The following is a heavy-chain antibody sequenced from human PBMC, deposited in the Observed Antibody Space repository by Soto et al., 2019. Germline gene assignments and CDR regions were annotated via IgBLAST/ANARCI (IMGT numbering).Heavy chain of an antibody. Sequence: GGSLRLSCAASGFTFSNAWMNWVRQAPGKGLEWVGRIKSKTDGGTTDYAAPVKGRFTISRDDSKNTLYLQMNSLKTEDTAVYYCTTITGTTSTYYYYGMDVWGQGTTVTVSS. CDR2: IKSKTDGGTT. J-gene: IGHJ6*02. V-gene: IGHV3-15*07. CDR3: TTITGTTSTYYYYGMDV. CDR1: GFTFSNAW. D-gene: IGHD1-20*01.